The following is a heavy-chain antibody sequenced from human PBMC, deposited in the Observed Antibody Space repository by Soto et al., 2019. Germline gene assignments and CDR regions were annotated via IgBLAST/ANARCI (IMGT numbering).Heavy chain of an antibody. V-gene: IGHV3-73*01. J-gene: IGHJ4*02. D-gene: IGHD2-21*02. CDR2: IRSKANSYAT. CDR1: GFTFSGSA. CDR3: TRHAYCGGDCFRDY. Sequence: EVQLVESGGGLVQPGGSLKLSCAASGFTFSGSAMHWVRQASGKGLEWVGRIRSKANSYATAYAASVKGRFTISRDDSKNTAYLQMNSLKTEDTAVYYCTRHAYCGGDCFRDYWGPRTLVTVSS.